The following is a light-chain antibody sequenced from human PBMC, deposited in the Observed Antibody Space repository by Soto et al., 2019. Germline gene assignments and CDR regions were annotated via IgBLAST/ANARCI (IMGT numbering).Light chain of an antibody. CDR2: GAS. CDR3: LQYDNWPPWT. V-gene: IGKV3-15*01. CDR1: QTVGSL. J-gene: IGKJ1*01. Sequence: EIVMTQSPATLSVSPGERATLSCRASQTVGSLLAWYQQKPGQAPRLLIYGASTRATGIPARFSGSGSGTEFTLTISSLQSEDFGLYYCLQYDNWPPWTFGQGTKVDIK.